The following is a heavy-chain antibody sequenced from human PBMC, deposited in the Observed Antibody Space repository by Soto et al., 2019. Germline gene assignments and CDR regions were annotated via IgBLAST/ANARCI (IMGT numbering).Heavy chain of an antibody. D-gene: IGHD5-18*01. CDR2: IYYSGST. CDR3: ARELGGTAMVRDEYYLDY. Sequence: SETLSLTCTVSGGSISSGDYYWSWIRQPPGKGLEWIGYIYYSGSTYYNPSLKSRVTISVDTSKNQFSLKLSSVTAADTAVYYCARELGGTAMVRDEYYLDYWGQGTLVTVSS. CDR1: GGSISSGDYY. V-gene: IGHV4-30-4*01. J-gene: IGHJ4*02.